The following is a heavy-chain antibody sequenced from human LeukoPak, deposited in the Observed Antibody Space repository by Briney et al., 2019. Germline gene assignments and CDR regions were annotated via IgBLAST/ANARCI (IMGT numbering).Heavy chain of an antibody. CDR2: ISGSGGST. J-gene: IGHJ4*02. V-gene: IGHV3-23*01. D-gene: IGHD2-2*01. CDR3: AKGDCSSTSCYISDY. CDR1: GFTFSSYA. Sequence: GGSLRLSCAASGFTFSSYAMSWVRQAPGKGLEWVSAISGSGGSTYYADSVKGRFTISRDNSKNTLYLQMNSLRAEDTAVYYCAKGDCSSTSCYISDYWGQGTLVTVSS.